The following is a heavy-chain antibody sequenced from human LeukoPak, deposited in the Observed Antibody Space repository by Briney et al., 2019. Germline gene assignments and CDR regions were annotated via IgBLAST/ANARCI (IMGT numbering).Heavy chain of an antibody. Sequence: PGVSLRLSCAASGFSFSSYNMHWVRHAPGQGLEWLACISSRSSYIYYAESIKGRFTISRDNAKNSVFLQLNSLRDDDTAVYFCARDPEFGFDTSGYYYFDYWGQGALVTVSS. CDR2: ISSRSSYI. V-gene: IGHV3-21*01. CDR3: ARDPEFGFDTSGYYYFDY. CDR1: GFSFSSYN. J-gene: IGHJ4*02. D-gene: IGHD3-22*01.